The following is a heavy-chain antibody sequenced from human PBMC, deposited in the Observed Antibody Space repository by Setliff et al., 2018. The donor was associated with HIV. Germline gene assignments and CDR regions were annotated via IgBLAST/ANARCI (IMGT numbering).Heavy chain of an antibody. D-gene: IGHD3-22*01. CDR3: ARQHYYDSSGRNLMDV. CDR1: GGSISNYY. CDR2: IYYSGNT. Sequence: SETLSLTCTVSGGSISNYYWSWIRQPPGKGLEWIGYIYYSGNTTYNPSLESRVTISIDTSKNQFSLKLSSVTAADTAVYYCARQHYYDSSGRNLMDVWGKGTTVTVSS. J-gene: IGHJ6*03. V-gene: IGHV4-59*08.